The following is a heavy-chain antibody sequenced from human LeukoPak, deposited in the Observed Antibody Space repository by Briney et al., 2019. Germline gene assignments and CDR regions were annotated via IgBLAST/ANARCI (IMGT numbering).Heavy chain of an antibody. D-gene: IGHD3-3*01. CDR1: GFTFSSYA. J-gene: IGHJ6*03. CDR2: ISYDGSNK. CDR3: AKAVTIFGVDSYYYYYYYMDV. V-gene: IGHV3-30-3*01. Sequence: GGSLRLSCAASGFTFSSYAMHWVRQAPGKGLEWVAVISYDGSNKYYADSVKGRFTISRDNSKNTLYLQMNSLRAEDTAVYYCAKAVTIFGVDSYYYYYYYMDVWGKGTTVTVSS.